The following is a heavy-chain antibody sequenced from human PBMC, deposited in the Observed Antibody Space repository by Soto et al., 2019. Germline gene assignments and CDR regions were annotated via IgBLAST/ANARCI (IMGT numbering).Heavy chain of an antibody. V-gene: IGHV3-48*01. J-gene: IGHJ4*02. CDR1: GFSFSSYT. CDR2: ITRSSSTM. CDR3: ARGREYCSGDNCYETGSDY. Sequence: AASGFSFSSYTMNWVRQAPGKGLEWISSITRSSSTMYYRESVKGRFTISRDNAKTSLYLHMNSLRVEDSAVYYCARGREYCSGDNCYETGSDYWGQGTLVTVSS. D-gene: IGHD2-15*01.